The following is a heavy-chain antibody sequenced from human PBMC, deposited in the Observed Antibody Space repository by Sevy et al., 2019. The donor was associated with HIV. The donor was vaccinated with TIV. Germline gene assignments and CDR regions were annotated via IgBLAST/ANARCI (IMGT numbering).Heavy chain of an antibody. CDR3: ARDGGSYGYLY. CDR2: IYSGGST. V-gene: IGHV3-66*02. J-gene: IGHJ4*02. Sequence: GGSLRLSCAASGFTFSRNYMSWVRQAPGKGLEWVSVIYSGGSTYYADSVKGRFTISRDNSKNTLYLQMNSLRAEDTAVYYCARDGGSYGYLYWGQGTLVTVSS. D-gene: IGHD5-18*01. CDR1: GFTFSRNY.